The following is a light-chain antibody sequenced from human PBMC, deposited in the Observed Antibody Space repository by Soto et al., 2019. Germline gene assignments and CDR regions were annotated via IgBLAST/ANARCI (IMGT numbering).Light chain of an antibody. Sequence: TGDRVPITCRASQGISSYLAWYQQKPGKAPKLLIYAASTLQSGVPSRFSGSGSGTDFTLTISCLQSEDFATYYCQQYYSYPITFGQGTRLEIK. CDR2: AAS. V-gene: IGKV1-8*01. CDR1: QGISSY. J-gene: IGKJ5*01. CDR3: QQYYSYPIT.